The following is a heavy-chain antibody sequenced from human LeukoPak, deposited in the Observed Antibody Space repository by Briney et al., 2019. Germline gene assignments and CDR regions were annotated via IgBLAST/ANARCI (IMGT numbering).Heavy chain of an antibody. V-gene: IGHV4-59*12. J-gene: IGHJ4*02. CDR3: ARYSMATYIDY. CDR1: GGSISSYY. D-gene: IGHD5-12*01. Sequence: SETLSLTCTVSGGSISSYYWSWIRQPPGKGLEWIGYIYYSGSTNYNPSLKSRVTISLDRSKNQFSLRLSSVTAADTSVYYCARYSMATYIDYWGQGTLVTVSS. CDR2: IYYSGST.